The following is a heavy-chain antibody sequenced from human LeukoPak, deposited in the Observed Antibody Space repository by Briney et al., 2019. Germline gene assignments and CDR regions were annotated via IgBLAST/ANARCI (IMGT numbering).Heavy chain of an antibody. CDR1: GFTFSSYT. Sequence: GGSLRLSCAASGFTFSSYTMNWVRQPPGKGLEWVSSISSSSSYIYYADSLKGRFTISRDNAQNSLYLQMNGLRAEDTAVYYCARGHWAIDYWGQGTLVTVSS. D-gene: IGHD7-27*01. CDR2: ISSSSSYI. V-gene: IGHV3-21*01. CDR3: ARGHWAIDY. J-gene: IGHJ4*02.